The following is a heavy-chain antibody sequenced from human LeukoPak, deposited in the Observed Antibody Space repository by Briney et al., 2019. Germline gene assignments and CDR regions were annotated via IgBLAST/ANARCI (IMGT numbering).Heavy chain of an antibody. D-gene: IGHD6-13*01. CDR1: GFTFSSYS. Sequence: PGGSLRLSCAASGFTFSSYSMNWVRQAPGKGLEWVSSISSSSSYIYYADSVKGRFTIYRHNAKNSLYLQMNSLRAEDTAVYYCASAEQPRRGDYYYYMDVWGKGTTVTVSS. CDR3: ASAEQPRRGDYYYYMDV. CDR2: ISSSSSYI. V-gene: IGHV3-21*01. J-gene: IGHJ6*03.